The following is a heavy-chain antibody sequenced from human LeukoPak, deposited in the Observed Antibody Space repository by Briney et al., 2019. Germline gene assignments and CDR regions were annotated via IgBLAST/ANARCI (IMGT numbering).Heavy chain of an antibody. CDR3: ARHPGASFDS. D-gene: IGHD7-27*01. V-gene: IGHV4-59*08. J-gene: IGHJ4*02. CDR1: GGSMSGYY. Sequence: PSETLSLTCSVSGGSMSGYYWSWTRQPPGRRLEWIGYIYYSGNSTHNPSLKSRLTISIDRSKNLFSLKLTSVTAADTAVYFCARHPGASFDSWGQGNLVTVSS. CDR2: IYYSGNS.